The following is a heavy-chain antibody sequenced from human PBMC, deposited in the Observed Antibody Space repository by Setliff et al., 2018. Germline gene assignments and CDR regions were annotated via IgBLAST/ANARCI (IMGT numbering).Heavy chain of an antibody. Sequence: ASVKVSCKASGYTLTKYYMHWVRQAPGQGLEWMGIINPTGGLTRYAQKFQGRVTMTRDTSISTAYMELSRLRSDDTAVYYCVREGVDRRSSTDYRYYMDVWGKGTTVTVSS. V-gene: IGHV1-46*01. CDR3: VREGVDRRSSTDYRYYMDV. CDR2: INPTGGLT. CDR1: GYTLTKYY. D-gene: IGHD6-6*01. J-gene: IGHJ6*03.